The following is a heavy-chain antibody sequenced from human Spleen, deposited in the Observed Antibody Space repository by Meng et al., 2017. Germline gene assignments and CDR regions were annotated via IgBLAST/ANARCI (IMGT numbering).Heavy chain of an antibody. CDR2: INPSGGGT. CDR3: ATVGAEFDY. J-gene: IGHJ4*02. CDR1: GYPFTSYY. V-gene: IGHV1-46*01. Sequence: QVQRVQSGAELRKPGASVKVSCKASGYPFTSYYLHWVRQALGQGLEWMAVINPSGGGTSYAQRFQGRVTVTKDTPTTTVYMELSSLGSEDTAVYYCATVGAEFDYWGQGTLVTVSS. D-gene: IGHD1-26*01.